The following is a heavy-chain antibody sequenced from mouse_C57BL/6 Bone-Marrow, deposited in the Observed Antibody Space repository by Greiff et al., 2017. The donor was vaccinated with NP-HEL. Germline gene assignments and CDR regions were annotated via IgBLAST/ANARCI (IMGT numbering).Heavy chain of an antibody. CDR2: INPGSGGT. V-gene: IGHV1-54*01. CDR1: GYAFTNYL. J-gene: IGHJ3*01. Sequence: QVQLQQSGAELVRPGTSVKVSCKASGYAFTNYLIEWVKQRPGQGLEWIGVINPGSGGTNYNEKFKGKATLTADKSSSTAYMQLSSLTSEDSAVYYCAGWDYDAFAYWGKGTLVTVSA. D-gene: IGHD2-4*01. CDR3: AGWDYDAFAY.